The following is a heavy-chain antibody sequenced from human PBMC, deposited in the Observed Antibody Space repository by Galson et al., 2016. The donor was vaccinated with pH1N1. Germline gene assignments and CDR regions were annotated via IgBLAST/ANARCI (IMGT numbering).Heavy chain of an antibody. V-gene: IGHV3-7*03. CDR2: INQDGTEK. CDR3: SRDGDRRGDYRPWGDY. D-gene: IGHD4-17*01. Sequence: SLRLSCAAFEFTLQTYPMSWVRQVPGKGLEWVANINQDGTEKNYADSVKGRFIISRDVAKNSLYLQMGRLTAEDTATYFCSRDGDRRGDYRPWGDYWGQGSLVIVSS. CDR1: EFTLQTYP. J-gene: IGHJ4*02.